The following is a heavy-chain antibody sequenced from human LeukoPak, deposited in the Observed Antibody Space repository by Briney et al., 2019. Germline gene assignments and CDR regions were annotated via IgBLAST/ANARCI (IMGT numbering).Heavy chain of an antibody. CDR2: INSEETVA. CDR1: GCTFSTYW. V-gene: IGHV3-74*01. Sequence: GGSLRLSCAASGCTFSTYWMYWVHQAPGKGLVWVSRINSEETVANYADSVRGRFTISRDNAKNTLYLQMNSLGAEDTAVYYCARESTVGPIQTDALDIWGQGTMVTVSS. CDR3: ARESTVGPIQTDALDI. D-gene: IGHD1-26*01. J-gene: IGHJ3*02.